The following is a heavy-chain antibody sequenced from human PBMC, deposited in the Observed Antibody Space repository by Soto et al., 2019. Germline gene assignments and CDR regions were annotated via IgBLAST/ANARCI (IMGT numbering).Heavy chain of an antibody. D-gene: IGHD2-2*01. CDR3: ARDQPDIVFVPAPRWPWFDP. J-gene: IGHJ5*02. CDR2: IYYSGST. V-gene: IGHV4-30-4*01. CDR1: GGSISSGDYY. Sequence: QVQLQESGPGLVKPSQTLSLTCTVSGGSISSGDYYWSWIRQPPGKGLEWIGYIYYSGSTYYNPSLKSRVTISVDTSKNQFSLKLSSVTAADTAVYYCARDQPDIVFVPAPRWPWFDPWGQGTLVTVSS.